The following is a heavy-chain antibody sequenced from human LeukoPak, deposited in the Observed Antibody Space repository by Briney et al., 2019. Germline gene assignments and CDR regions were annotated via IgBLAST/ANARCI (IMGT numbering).Heavy chain of an antibody. CDR1: GYTFTGYY. V-gene: IGHV1-2*02. Sequence: ASVKVSCKASGYTFTGYYMHWVRQAPGQGLEWMGWINPNSGGTNYAQKFQGRVTMTRDTSISTAYMELSRLRSDDTAVYYCARSREGYSYGNYRGQGTLVTVSS. J-gene: IGHJ4*02. CDR3: ARSREGYSYGNY. D-gene: IGHD5-18*01. CDR2: INPNSGGT.